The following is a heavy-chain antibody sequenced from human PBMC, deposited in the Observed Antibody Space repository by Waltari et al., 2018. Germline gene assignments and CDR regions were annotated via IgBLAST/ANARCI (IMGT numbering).Heavy chain of an antibody. CDR1: GGTFSSYA. D-gene: IGHD1-20*01. V-gene: IGHV1-69*12. Sequence: QVQLVQSGAEVKKPGSSVKVSCKASGGTFSSYAISWVRQAPRQGLEWMGGIIPIFGTANYAQKFQGRVTITADESTSTAYMELSSLKSEDTAVYYCARDNLRGVVDYWGQGTLVTVSS. CDR2: IIPIFGTA. CDR3: ARDNLRGVVDY. J-gene: IGHJ4*02.